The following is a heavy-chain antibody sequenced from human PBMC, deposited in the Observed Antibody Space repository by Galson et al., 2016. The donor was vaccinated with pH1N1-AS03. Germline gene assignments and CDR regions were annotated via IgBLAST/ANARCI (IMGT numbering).Heavy chain of an antibody. CDR1: GDSIKSDTHS. J-gene: IGHJ1*01. Sequence: TLSLTCAVSGDSIKSDTHSWNWIRQSPGKGLEWLGYIYSSGVTESNPSLRSRVSITIDTSKNEFSLKMTSVTAADTAVYYCARGPPFSPWGQGTLDPVSS. V-gene: IGHV4-30-2*06. CDR2: IYSSGVT. CDR3: ARGPPFSP.